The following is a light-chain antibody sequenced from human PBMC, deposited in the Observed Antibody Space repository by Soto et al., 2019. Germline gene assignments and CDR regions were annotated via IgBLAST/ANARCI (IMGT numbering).Light chain of an antibody. CDR1: ISNIGTNY. CDR3: AAWDDSLSGVL. V-gene: IGLV1-47*01. Sequence: QPVLSQPPSASGTPGQRVTVSCSGSISNIGTNYVYWYQQLPATAPKLLIYRNNQRPSGVPDRFAGYKSGTSASLAISGLRFGDEADYFCAAWDDSLSGVLFGGGTKLTVL. CDR2: RNN. J-gene: IGLJ3*02.